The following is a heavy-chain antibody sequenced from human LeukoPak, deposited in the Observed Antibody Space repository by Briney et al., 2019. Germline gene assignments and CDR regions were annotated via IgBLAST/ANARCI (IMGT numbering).Heavy chain of an antibody. J-gene: IGHJ4*02. CDR1: GFTFSSYS. Sequence: GGSLRLSCAASGFTFSSYSMNWVRQATGKGLEWVSSISSSSSYIYYADSVKGRFTISRDNAKNSLYLQMNSLRAEDTAVYYCARAVKSRNAGFDYWGQGTLVTVSS. D-gene: IGHD3-10*01. CDR3: ARAVKSRNAGFDY. CDR2: ISSSSSYI. V-gene: IGHV3-21*01.